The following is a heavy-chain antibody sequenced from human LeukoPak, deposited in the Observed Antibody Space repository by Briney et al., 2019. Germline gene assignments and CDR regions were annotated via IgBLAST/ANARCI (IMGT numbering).Heavy chain of an antibody. CDR3: ARAALTIFGVVTAKWFDP. CDR1: GGSISSDGYS. D-gene: IGHD3-3*01. Sequence: SETLSLTCAVSGGSISSDGYSWSWVRQPPGKGLEWIGYIYHSGSTYYNPSLKSRVTMSIDRSKNQFSLKLCSVTAADTAVYFCARAALTIFGVVTAKWFDPWGQGTLVTVSS. J-gene: IGHJ5*02. V-gene: IGHV4-30-2*01. CDR2: IYHSGST.